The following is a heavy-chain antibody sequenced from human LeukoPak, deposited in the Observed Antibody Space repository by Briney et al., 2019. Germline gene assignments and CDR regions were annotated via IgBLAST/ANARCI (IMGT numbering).Heavy chain of an antibody. D-gene: IGHD3-10*01. V-gene: IGHV3-7*01. CDR3: LGSASYTH. Sequence: GGSLRLSCAASGFSFSNYWMTWARQAPGKGLEWVANTNQDGSQKNYLDSVRGRFTISRDSAKSSLYLQMNSLRVDDTAVYFCLGSASYTHWGQGTLVTVSS. CDR1: GFSFSNYW. CDR2: TNQDGSQK. J-gene: IGHJ4*02.